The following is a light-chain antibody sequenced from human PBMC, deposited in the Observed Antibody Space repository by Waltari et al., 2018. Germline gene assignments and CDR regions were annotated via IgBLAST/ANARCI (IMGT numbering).Light chain of an antibody. Sequence: QSALTQPASVSGSPGQSITISCTGTSSDVGTYNFSSWYQQNPGKAPKLMIYEGNKRPSGVSNLFSGSKAGNTASLTISGLQAEDEADYYCYSYAGSGTWVFGGGTKLTVL. CDR3: YSYAGSGTWV. CDR2: EGN. CDR1: SSDVGTYNF. V-gene: IGLV2-23*01. J-gene: IGLJ3*02.